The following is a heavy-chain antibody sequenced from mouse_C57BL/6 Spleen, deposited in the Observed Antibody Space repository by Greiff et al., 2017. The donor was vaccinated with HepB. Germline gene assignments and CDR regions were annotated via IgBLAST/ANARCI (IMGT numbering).Heavy chain of an antibody. V-gene: IGHV1-18*01. CDR2: INPNNGGT. CDR3: ARGGIDDSPVAY. Sequence: EVQLQQSGPELVKPGASVKIPCKASGYTFTDYNMDWVKQSHGKSLEWIGDINPNNGGTIYNQKFKGKATLTVDKSSSTAYMELRSLTSEDTAVYDCARGGIDDSPVAYWGQGTLVTVSA. J-gene: IGHJ3*01. D-gene: IGHD2-4*01. CDR1: GYTFTDYN.